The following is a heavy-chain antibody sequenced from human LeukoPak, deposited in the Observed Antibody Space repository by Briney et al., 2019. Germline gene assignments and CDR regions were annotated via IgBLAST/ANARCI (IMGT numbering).Heavy chain of an antibody. D-gene: IGHD6-13*01. CDR3: AKDRSIAAAGVDY. V-gene: IGHV3-43D*03. Sequence: GGSLRLSCAASGFTFDAYAIHWVRQAPGKGLEWVCLINWNGLSAYYSDSVKGRFIISRDDSKNSLYLQMNSLRIEDTALYYCAKDRSIAAAGVDYWGQGTQVTVSS. J-gene: IGHJ4*02. CDR1: GFTFDAYA. CDR2: INWNGLSA.